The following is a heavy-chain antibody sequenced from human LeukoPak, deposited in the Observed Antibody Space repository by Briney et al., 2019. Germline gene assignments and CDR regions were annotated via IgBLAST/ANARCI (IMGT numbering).Heavy chain of an antibody. CDR1: AFIFSGHW. CDR3: ARHVRPYSSSWYLDY. J-gene: IGHJ4*02. D-gene: IGHD6-13*01. V-gene: IGHV3-7*03. CDR2: IKEDGSER. Sequence: GGSLRLSCEGSAFIFSGHWMNWVRQTPGKGLEWVASIKEDGSERQYVDSVKGRFSISRDNTKGSLFLQLNSLRAEDTAVYYCARHVRPYSSSWYLDYWAQGILVTVSS.